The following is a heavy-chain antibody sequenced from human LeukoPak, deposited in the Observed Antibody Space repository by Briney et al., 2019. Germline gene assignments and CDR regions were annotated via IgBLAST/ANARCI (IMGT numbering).Heavy chain of an antibody. CDR2: INTDGSST. CDR1: GFTFSSYW. CDR3: ARGTVVATAIPGS. J-gene: IGHJ5*02. D-gene: IGHD2-21*02. V-gene: IGHV3-74*01. Sequence: PGGSLRLSCAASGFTFSSYWMHWVRQAPGKGLVWVSRINTDGSSTTYADSVRGRFTISRDNAKNTLYLQMNSLRAEDTAVYFCARGTVVATAIPGSWGRGTLVTVSS.